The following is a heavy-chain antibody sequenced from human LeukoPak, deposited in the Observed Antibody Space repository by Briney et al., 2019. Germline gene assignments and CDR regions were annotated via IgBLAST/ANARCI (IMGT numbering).Heavy chain of an antibody. D-gene: IGHD1-1*01. CDR1: GGTLSSYA. Sequence: SVKVSCKASGGTLSSYAISWVRQAPGQGLEWMGGIIPIFGTANYAQKFKGRVTITADKSTSTAYMELSSLRSEDTAVYYCARGPRTTGTTYYYYGMDVWGKGTTVTVSS. CDR2: IIPIFGTA. J-gene: IGHJ6*04. V-gene: IGHV1-69*06. CDR3: ARGPRTTGTTYYYYGMDV.